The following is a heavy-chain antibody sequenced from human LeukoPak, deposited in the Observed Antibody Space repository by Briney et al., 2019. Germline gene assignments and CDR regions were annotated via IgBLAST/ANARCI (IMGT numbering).Heavy chain of an antibody. D-gene: IGHD6-19*01. J-gene: IGHJ4*02. CDR2: ISSGGSTI. Sequence: GGSLRLSCAASGFSFSDYSMNWVRQAPGKGLEWASYISSGGSTIYYADSVKGRFTISRDNAKNSLYLQMNSLRAEDTAVYYCAREPGYSSGWYIALDYWGQGTLVTVSS. CDR3: AREPGYSSGWYIALDY. V-gene: IGHV3-48*01. CDR1: GFSFSDYS.